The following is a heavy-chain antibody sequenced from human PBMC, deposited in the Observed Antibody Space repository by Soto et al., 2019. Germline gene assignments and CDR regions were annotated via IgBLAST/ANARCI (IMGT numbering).Heavy chain of an antibody. V-gene: IGHV1-8*01. Sequence: GASVKVSCKASGYTFTSYDINWVRQATGQGLEWMGWMNPNSGNTGYAQKFQGRVTMTRNTSISTAYMELSSLRSEDTAVYYCARGAGYDSWSGYSSPPAFDIWGQGTMVTVSS. D-gene: IGHD3-3*01. J-gene: IGHJ3*02. CDR1: GYTFTSYD. CDR3: ARGAGYDSWSGYSSPPAFDI. CDR2: MNPNSGNT.